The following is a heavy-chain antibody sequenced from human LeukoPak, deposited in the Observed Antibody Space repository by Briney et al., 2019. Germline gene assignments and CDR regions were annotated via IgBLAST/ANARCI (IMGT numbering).Heavy chain of an antibody. CDR3: ARGRIIRGYFDY. Sequence: GGSLRLSCAASGFTFSNYWMSWVRQAPGKGLEWVANINQDGSQKDYVDSVKGRFTISRDNAKNSLYLQVNSLRAEDTAVYYCARGRIIRGYFDYWGQGTLVTVSS. CDR2: INQDGSQK. J-gene: IGHJ4*02. D-gene: IGHD2/OR15-2a*01. CDR1: GFTFSNYW. V-gene: IGHV3-7*05.